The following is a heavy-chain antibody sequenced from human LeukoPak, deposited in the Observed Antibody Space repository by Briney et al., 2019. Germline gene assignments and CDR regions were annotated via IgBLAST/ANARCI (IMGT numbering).Heavy chain of an antibody. V-gene: IGHV3-7*01. CDR2: IKRDGSEK. CDR3: VREASGGTKGVSGTFDI. CDR1: GFTLRTYW. Sequence: GGSLRLSCAASGFTLRTYWMSWVRQAPGKGLEWVASIKRDGSEKYYVDSVKGRFTISRDNAKNSLYLQMNSLRAEDTAVYHCVREASGGTKGVSGTFDIWGQGTMVTVSS. D-gene: IGHD6-13*01. J-gene: IGHJ3*02.